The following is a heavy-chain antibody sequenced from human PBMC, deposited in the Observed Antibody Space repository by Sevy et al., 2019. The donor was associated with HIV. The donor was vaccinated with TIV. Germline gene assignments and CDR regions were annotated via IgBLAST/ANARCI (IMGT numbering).Heavy chain of an antibody. J-gene: IGHJ6*02. D-gene: IGHD3-3*01. CDR2: ISFDGSHK. CDR1: AFTFSTYG. V-gene: IGHV3-30*03. CDR3: ARDLRPHLLYSDFWSGYSGMDV. Sequence: GGSLRLSCVASAFTFSTYGMHWVRQAPGKGLEWVSVISFDGSHKYYADSVKGRCTVSSDNSKNTLNLQMNSLRAEDTAVYYCARDLRPHLLYSDFWSGYSGMDVWGQGTTVTVSS.